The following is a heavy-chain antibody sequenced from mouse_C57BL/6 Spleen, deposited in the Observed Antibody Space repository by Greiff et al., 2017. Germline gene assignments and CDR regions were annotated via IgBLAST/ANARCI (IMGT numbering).Heavy chain of an antibody. J-gene: IGHJ1*03. CDR2: IDPENGDT. V-gene: IGHV14-4*01. Sequence: EVQLVESGAELVRPGASVKLSCTASGFNIKDDYMHWVKQRPEQGLEWIGWIDPENGDTEYASKFQGKATITADTSSNTAYLQLSRLTSEDTAVYYCTREYFDVWGTGTTVTVSS. CDR3: TREYFDV. CDR1: GFNIKDDY.